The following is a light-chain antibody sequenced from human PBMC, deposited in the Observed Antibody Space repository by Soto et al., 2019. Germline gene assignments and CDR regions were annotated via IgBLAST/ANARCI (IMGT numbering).Light chain of an antibody. V-gene: IGKV3-20*01. Sequence: EIVLTQSPGTLCLSPGERATLSCRASQSVNSNYLAWYQQRPGQAPRLLIFDASSRATAIPDRFSGSGSGTDFTLTIIRLEPEDFAVYYCQQYGSSRTFGQGTKVDIK. J-gene: IGKJ1*01. CDR2: DAS. CDR1: QSVNSNY. CDR3: QQYGSSRT.